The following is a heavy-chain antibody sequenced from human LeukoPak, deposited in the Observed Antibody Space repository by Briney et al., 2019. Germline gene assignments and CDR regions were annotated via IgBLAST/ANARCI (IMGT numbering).Heavy chain of an antibody. CDR3: ARDSSGWYRQPYYYYGMDV. J-gene: IGHJ6*02. Sequence: ETLSLTCTVSGGSTSSYYWSWIRQPPGKGLEWIGYIYYSGSTNYNPSLKSRVTISVDTSKNQFSLKLSSVTAADTAVYYCARDSSGWYRQPYYYYGMDVWGQGTTVTVSS. CDR1: GGSTSSYY. CDR2: IYYSGST. D-gene: IGHD6-19*01. V-gene: IGHV4-59*01.